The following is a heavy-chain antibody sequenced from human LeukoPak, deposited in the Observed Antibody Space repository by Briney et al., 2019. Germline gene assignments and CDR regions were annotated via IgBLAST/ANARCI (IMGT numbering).Heavy chain of an antibody. D-gene: IGHD5/OR15-5a*01. J-gene: IGHJ4*02. CDR1: GFTFSGYA. CDR3: ARDLRRFAAYYFDY. CDR2: ISSDGRDK. Sequence: GRSLRLSCAASGFTFSGYAIHWVRRAPGKGLEWVAVISSDGRDKHHADSVKGRFTISRDNSKNTLYLQTNSLRAEDTAVYYCARDLRRFAAYYFDYWGQGTLVTVSS. V-gene: IGHV3-30*03.